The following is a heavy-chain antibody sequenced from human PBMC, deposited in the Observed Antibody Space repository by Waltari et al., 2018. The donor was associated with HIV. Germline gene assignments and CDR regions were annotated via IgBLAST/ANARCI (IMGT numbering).Heavy chain of an antibody. CDR1: GYSFSRFY. CDR2: VNANGGGT. V-gene: IGHV1-46*03. J-gene: IGHJ4*02. Sequence: VHLLQSGPEMKKPGASVTVSCKTSGYSFSRFYIHWVRQAPGQGLVWVGVVNANGGGTVYSAAFPTRPTLTAYPSTHTAYLYLTDLTPSDAATYFCGRGTTDYINYWGQGSLVTVSS. D-gene: IGHD4-4*01. CDR3: GRGTTDYINY.